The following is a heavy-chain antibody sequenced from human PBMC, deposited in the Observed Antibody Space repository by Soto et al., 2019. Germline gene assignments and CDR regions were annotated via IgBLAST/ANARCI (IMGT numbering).Heavy chain of an antibody. Sequence: ASVKVSCKASGFTFTSSAVQWVRQARGQRLEWIGWIVVGSGNTNYAQKFQERVTITRDMSTSTAYMELSSLRSEDTAVYYCAAERSYYGSGSLNNWFDPWGQGTLVTVSS. CDR3: AAERSYYGSGSLNNWFDP. V-gene: IGHV1-58*01. CDR2: IVVGSGNT. CDR1: GFTFTSSA. D-gene: IGHD3-10*01. J-gene: IGHJ5*02.